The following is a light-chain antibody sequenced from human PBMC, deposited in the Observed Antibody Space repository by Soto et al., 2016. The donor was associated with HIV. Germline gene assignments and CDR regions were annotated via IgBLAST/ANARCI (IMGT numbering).Light chain of an antibody. Sequence: DIQMTQSPSTLSASVGDRVIITCRASQSISSWLAWYQQKPGKAPKVLIYKASSLDSGVPSRFSGSGSGTELTLTISSLQPDDFATYYCQQYNSYTFGQGTKLE. CDR1: QSISSW. CDR2: KAS. J-gene: IGKJ2*01. V-gene: IGKV1-5*03. CDR3: QQYNSYT.